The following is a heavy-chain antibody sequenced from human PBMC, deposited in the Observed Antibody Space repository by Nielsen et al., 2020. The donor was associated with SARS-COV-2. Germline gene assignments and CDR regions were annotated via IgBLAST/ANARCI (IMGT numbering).Heavy chain of an antibody. Sequence: SETLSLTCAVSGDSVSSNDWWTWVRQSPGKGLEWSGEVSHSGSTNYNPSLKSRVTLSMDKSKNQFSLRLTSVSAADTADYFCARGDLVVVPSPLLGLGPIFYSFYLDVWGKGTTVIVSS. CDR2: VSHSGST. V-gene: IGHV4-4*02. D-gene: IGHD2-2*02. CDR3: ARGDLVVVPSPLLGLGPIFYSFYLDV. J-gene: IGHJ6*03. CDR1: GDSVSSNDW.